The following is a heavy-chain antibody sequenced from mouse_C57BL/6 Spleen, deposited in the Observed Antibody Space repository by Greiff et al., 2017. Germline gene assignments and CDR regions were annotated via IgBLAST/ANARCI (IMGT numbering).Heavy chain of an antibody. CDR2: IYPGSGST. CDR3: ARSQLRLRNYFDY. CDR1: GYTFTSYW. Sequence: VQLQQPGAELVKPGASVKMSCKASGYTFTSYWITWVKQRPGQGLEWIGDIYPGSGSTNYNEKFKSKATLTVDTSSSTAYMQLSSLTSEDSAVYYCARSQLRLRNYFDYWGQGTTLTVSS. D-gene: IGHD3-2*02. V-gene: IGHV1-55*01. J-gene: IGHJ2*01.